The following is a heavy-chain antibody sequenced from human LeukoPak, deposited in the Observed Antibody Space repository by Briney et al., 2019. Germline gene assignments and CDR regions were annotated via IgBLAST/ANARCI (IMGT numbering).Heavy chain of an antibody. J-gene: IGHJ4*02. CDR1: GFTFNTYT. V-gene: IGHV3-48*01. Sequence: GGSLRLSCAASGFTFNTYTMNWVRQAPGKGLEWVSYISGSSGIIDYADSVRGRFTISRDNAKNSLYLQMHSLRAEDTAVYYCARGSTYCESSGQVPFDYWGQGTLVTVSS. CDR2: ISGSSGII. CDR3: ARGSTYCESSGQVPFDY. D-gene: IGHD3-22*01.